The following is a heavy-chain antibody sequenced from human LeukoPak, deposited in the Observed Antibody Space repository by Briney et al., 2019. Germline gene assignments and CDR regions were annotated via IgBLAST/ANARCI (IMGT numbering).Heavy chain of an antibody. Sequence: GGSLRLSCAASGFTFSSYSMNWVRQAPGKGLEWVSYISSNSSTIYYADSVKGRFTISRDNAKNSLYLQMNSLRAEDTAVYYCAREGWELYITTEGMDVWGQGTTVTVSS. V-gene: IGHV3-48*04. CDR1: GFTFSSYS. CDR2: ISSNSSTI. D-gene: IGHD1-26*01. J-gene: IGHJ6*02. CDR3: AREGWELYITTEGMDV.